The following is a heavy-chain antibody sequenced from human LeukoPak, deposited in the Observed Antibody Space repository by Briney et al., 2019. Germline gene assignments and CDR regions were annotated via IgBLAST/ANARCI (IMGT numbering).Heavy chain of an antibody. CDR2: IIPIFGTA. Sequence: XVKVSCKASGGTFSSYAISWVRQAPGQGLEWMGGIIPIFGTANYAQKFQGRVTITTDESTSTAYMELSSLRSEDTAVYYCASNPIYCSGGSCYEYWGQGTLVTVSS. CDR1: GGTFSSYA. CDR3: ASNPIYCSGGSCYEY. V-gene: IGHV1-69*05. J-gene: IGHJ4*02. D-gene: IGHD2-15*01.